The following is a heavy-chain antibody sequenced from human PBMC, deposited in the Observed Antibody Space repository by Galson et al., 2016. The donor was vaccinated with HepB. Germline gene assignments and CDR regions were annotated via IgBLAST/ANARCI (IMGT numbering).Heavy chain of an antibody. CDR3: SRDRIPGADWYFDL. J-gene: IGHJ2*01. D-gene: IGHD6-13*01. Sequence: SVKVSCKASGYTFTNYNIYWLRQAPGQGLEWMGIINPSAGHTSYTQKFKGRVTMTRDTSTNTAYMALAGLRSDDTAVYFCSRDRIPGADWYFDLWGRGTLVIVSS. V-gene: IGHV1-46*01. CDR1: GYTFTNYN. CDR2: INPSAGHT.